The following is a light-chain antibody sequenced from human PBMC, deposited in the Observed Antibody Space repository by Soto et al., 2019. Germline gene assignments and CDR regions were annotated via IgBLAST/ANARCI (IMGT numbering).Light chain of an antibody. Sequence: EIVMTQSPATLSVSPGERATLSCRASQSVSSNLAWYQQKPCQEPRLLLYGASTRATGIPARFSGSRSGTEFTLTIRRLQSEDLAVYYGQPDNNWPLITFGQGTRLEI. CDR3: QPDNNWPLIT. CDR1: QSVSSN. J-gene: IGKJ5*01. CDR2: GAS. V-gene: IGKV3-15*01.